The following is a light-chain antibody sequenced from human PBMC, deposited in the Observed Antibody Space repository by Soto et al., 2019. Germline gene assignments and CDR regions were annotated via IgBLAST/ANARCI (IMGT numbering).Light chain of an antibody. CDR2: DVS. Sequence: QSVLIQPPSVSGSPGQSVTISCTGTSSDVGGSNYVSWYQQLPGKAPKLMIYDVSDRPSGVSNRFSGSKSGNTASLTISGLQAEDEADYYCSSYTSSSLYVFGTGTKVTVL. J-gene: IGLJ1*01. CDR3: SSYTSSSLYV. V-gene: IGLV2-14*01. CDR1: SSDVGGSNY.